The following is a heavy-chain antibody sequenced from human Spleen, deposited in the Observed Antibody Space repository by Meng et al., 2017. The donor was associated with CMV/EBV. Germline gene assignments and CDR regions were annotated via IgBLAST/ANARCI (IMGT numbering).Heavy chain of an antibody. V-gene: IGHV1-2*02. CDR3: ASTPITARPYQFDY. CDR1: GSTFTDHY. D-gene: IGHD6-6*01. Sequence: ASVKVSCKASGSTFTDHYIHWVRQPPGQGLEWTGWINANNGATHYAQNFQGRLTVTRDTSISTAYMDLNRLRSDDTAAYYCASTPITARPYQFDYWGQGTLVTVSS. CDR2: INANNGAT. J-gene: IGHJ4*02.